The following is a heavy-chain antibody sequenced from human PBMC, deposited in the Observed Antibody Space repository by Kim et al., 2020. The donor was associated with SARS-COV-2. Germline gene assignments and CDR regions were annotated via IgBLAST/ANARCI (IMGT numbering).Heavy chain of an antibody. CDR2: IDYSGATT. CDR3: AMSTTAPPIRAVSFDF. D-gene: IGHD4-4*01. CDR1: GFIFSSHA. J-gene: IGHJ4*02. Sequence: GGSLRLSCAASGFIFSSHAMSWVRQLPGKGLEWVSVIDYSGATTIYADSVRGRFTISRDNSRSTLYLQMNSLRAEDTAVYYCAMSTTAPPIRAVSFDFWGQGTLVTVSS. V-gene: IGHV3-23*01.